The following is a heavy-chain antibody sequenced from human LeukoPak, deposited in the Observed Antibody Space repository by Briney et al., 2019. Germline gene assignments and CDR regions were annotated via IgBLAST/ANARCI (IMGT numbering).Heavy chain of an antibody. D-gene: IGHD2-2*01. Sequence: ASVKVSCKASGYTFTTHYMHWVRQAPGQGLEWMGVINPSGLWSSSAQKFQGRVTMTRDTSISTAYMELSRLRSDDTAVYYCARDIVVVPAAIVPGYWGQGTLVTVSS. CDR1: GYTFTTHY. CDR2: INPSGLWS. CDR3: ARDIVVVPAAIVPGY. J-gene: IGHJ4*02. V-gene: IGHV1-46*01.